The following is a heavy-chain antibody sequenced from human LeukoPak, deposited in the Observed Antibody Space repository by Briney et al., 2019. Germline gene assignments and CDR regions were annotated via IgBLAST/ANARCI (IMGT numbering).Heavy chain of an antibody. CDR2: IYHSGSS. V-gene: IGHV4-38-2*01. CDR3: ASSHPRRYFDY. CDR1: GYSISINYY. J-gene: IGHJ4*02. Sequence: SETLSLTCAVSGYSISINYYRGWIRQPPGKGLEWIGSIYHSGSSYYNPSLKSRVTISVDTSKNQFSLKLSSVTAADTAVYYCASSHPRRYFDYWGQGTLVTVSS.